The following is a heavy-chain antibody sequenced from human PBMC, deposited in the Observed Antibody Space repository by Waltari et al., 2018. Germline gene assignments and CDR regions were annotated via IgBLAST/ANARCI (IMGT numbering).Heavy chain of an antibody. Sequence: EVQLVETGGGLVPPGGSLRLSCGASGFTVSSNYIIWVRQAPGKGLEWVSVIYSGGSTYYADSVKGRFTISRDNSKNTLYLQMNSLRAEDTAVYYCAREGDQKNDAFDIWGQGTMVTVSS. J-gene: IGHJ3*02. CDR1: GFTVSSNY. V-gene: IGHV3-53*02. D-gene: IGHD3-16*01. CDR2: IYSGGST. CDR3: AREGDQKNDAFDI.